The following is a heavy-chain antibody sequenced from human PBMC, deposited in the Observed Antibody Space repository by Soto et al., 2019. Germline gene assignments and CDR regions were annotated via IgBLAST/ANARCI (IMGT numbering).Heavy chain of an antibody. CDR3: AREDDGGDTLDV. CDR2: IHHSGSI. Sequence: SETLSLTCTVSGRSISSSTYSWGWIRQSPERGLEWIGYIHHSGSILYNPSLKSRVTISVDTSKNQFSLHLSSVTAADTAVYFCAREDDGGDTLDVWGQGTTVTVSS. J-gene: IGHJ6*02. CDR1: GRSISSSTYS. V-gene: IGHV4-30-4*08. D-gene: IGHD2-21*02.